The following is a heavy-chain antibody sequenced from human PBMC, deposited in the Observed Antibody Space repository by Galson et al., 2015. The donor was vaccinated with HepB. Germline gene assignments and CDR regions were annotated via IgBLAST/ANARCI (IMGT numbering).Heavy chain of an antibody. CDR1: GFSVSDSF. J-gene: IGHJ4*02. CDR2: IYSGDRT. CDR3: ARGTSGHDC. Sequence: SLRLSCAASGFSVSDSFMSWVRQAPGKGLEWDSIIYSGDRTFYTDSVKGRFSISRDNSRNTMYLQMNSLKGDDTAVYYCARGTSGHDCWGQGTLVTVSP. V-gene: IGHV3-53*01. D-gene: IGHD5-12*01.